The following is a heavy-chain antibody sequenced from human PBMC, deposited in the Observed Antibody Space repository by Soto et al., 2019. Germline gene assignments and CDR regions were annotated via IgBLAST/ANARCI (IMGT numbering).Heavy chain of an antibody. CDR3: ARFFTFEVVAAFVYYGMDV. Sequence: QVQLVQSGAEVKKPGASVKVSCKASGYTFTSYDINWVRQATGQGLEWMGWMNPNSGNTGYAQKFQGRVTMTRNTSISTAYMELSSLRSEDTAVYYCARFFTFEVVAAFVYYGMDVWGQGTTVTVSS. CDR2: MNPNSGNT. D-gene: IGHD2-15*01. J-gene: IGHJ6*02. CDR1: GYTFTSYD. V-gene: IGHV1-8*01.